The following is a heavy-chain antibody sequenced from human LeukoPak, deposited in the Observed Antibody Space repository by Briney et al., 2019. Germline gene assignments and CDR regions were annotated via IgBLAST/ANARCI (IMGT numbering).Heavy chain of an antibody. Sequence: GASVKVSCKASGYTFTSYAMHWVRQAPGQRLEWMGWISAYNGNTNYAQKLQGRVTMTTDTSTSTAYMELSSLRSEDTAVYYCARGGPEYCSSTSCYEGYYFDYWGQGTLVTVSS. V-gene: IGHV1-18*01. J-gene: IGHJ4*02. CDR2: ISAYNGNT. CDR3: ARGGPEYCSSTSCYEGYYFDY. D-gene: IGHD2-2*01. CDR1: GYTFTSYA.